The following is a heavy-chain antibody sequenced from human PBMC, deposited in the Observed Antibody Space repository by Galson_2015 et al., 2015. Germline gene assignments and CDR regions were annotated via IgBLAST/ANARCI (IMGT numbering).Heavy chain of an antibody. CDR2: IRSKANNYAT. J-gene: IGHJ6*02. CDR3: TRLDDVLFLGGMDV. D-gene: IGHD1-1*01. Sequence: SLRLSCAVSAFTFSGSAMHWVRQASGKGLEWVGRIRSKANNYATAYAASVKGRFTISRDDSKNTAYLQMNSLKTEDTAVYYCTRLDDVLFLGGMDVWGQGTTVTVPS. V-gene: IGHV3-73*01. CDR1: AFTFSGSA.